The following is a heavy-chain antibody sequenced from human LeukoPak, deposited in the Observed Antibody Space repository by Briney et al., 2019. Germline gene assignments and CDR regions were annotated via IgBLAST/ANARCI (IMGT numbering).Heavy chain of an antibody. CDR3: AKEPYSSGWYRAPSYFDY. CDR2: ISGSGGST. Sequence: GGSLRLSCAASGFTFSSYAMSWVRQAPGKGLEWVSAISGSGGSTYYADSVKGRFTISRDNSKNTLYLQMNSLRAEDTAVYYCAKEPYSSGWYRAPSYFDYWGQRTLVTVSS. D-gene: IGHD6-19*01. V-gene: IGHV3-23*01. CDR1: GFTFSSYA. J-gene: IGHJ4*02.